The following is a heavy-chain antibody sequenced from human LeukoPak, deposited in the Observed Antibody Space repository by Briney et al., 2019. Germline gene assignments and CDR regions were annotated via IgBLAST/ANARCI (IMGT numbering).Heavy chain of an antibody. D-gene: IGHD5-18*01. V-gene: IGHV3-23*01. CDR2: ISASGGST. Sequence: PGGSLRLSCAASGFTFSSSAMSWVRQVPGKGLEWVSGISASGGSTSYTDSVRGRFTISRDNSKNTLYLQMNSLRAEDTAVYYCARGPSRGYSYGPGIDYWGQGTLVTVSS. CDR3: ARGPSRGYSYGPGIDY. CDR1: GFTFSSSA. J-gene: IGHJ4*02.